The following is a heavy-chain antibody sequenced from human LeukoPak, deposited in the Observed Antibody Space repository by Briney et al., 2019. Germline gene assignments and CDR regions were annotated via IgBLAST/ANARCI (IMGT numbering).Heavy chain of an antibody. CDR1: GFTFSSYW. CDR2: INSDESST. J-gene: IGHJ4*02. V-gene: IGHV3-74*01. CDR3: ARDPSSAIMRTAFDY. Sequence: GGSLRLSCAASGFTFSSYWMHWVRQAPGKGLVWVSRINSDESSTSYADSVKGRFTISRDNAKNTLYLQMNSLRAEDTAVYYCARDPSSAIMRTAFDYWGQGTLVTVSS. D-gene: IGHD6-19*01.